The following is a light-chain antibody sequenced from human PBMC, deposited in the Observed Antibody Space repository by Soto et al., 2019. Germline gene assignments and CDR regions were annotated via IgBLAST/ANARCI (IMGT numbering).Light chain of an antibody. V-gene: IGKV3-11*01. CDR3: HQHHDWPLT. J-gene: IGKJ4*01. CDR1: QTVSIN. CDR2: DVS. Sequence: EIVLTQSPATLSLSPGGRATLSCRASQTVSINLAWYQQRPGQAPWLLIYDVSNRATGIPARFSGSGSGTDFTLTISSLEPEDFAVYYCHQHHDWPLTFGGGTKVEIQ.